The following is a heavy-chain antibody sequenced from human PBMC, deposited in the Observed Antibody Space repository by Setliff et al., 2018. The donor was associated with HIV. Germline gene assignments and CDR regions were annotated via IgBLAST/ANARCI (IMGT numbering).Heavy chain of an antibody. D-gene: IGHD1-26*01. J-gene: IGHJ6*02. Sequence: SETLSLTCTVSGGSISSGSYYWSWIRQPAGKGLEWIGHIHTSGSTKYNPSLKSRVTISADTSKNQFSLNLSSVTAAETAVYYCEAATVGEAGYYGIDVWGPGTTVTVSS. CDR2: IHTSGST. CDR3: EAATVGEAGYYGIDV. V-gene: IGHV4-61*09. CDR1: GGSISSGSYY.